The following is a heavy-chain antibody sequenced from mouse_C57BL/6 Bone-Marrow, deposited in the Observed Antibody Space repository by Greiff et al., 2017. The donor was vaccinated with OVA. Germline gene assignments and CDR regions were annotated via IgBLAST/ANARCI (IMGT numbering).Heavy chain of an antibody. V-gene: IGHV1-81*01. CDR2: IYPRSGNT. D-gene: IGHD1-1*01. Sequence: GAELARPGASVKLSCKASGYTFTSYGISWVKQRTGQGLEWIGEIYPRSGNTYYNEKFKGKATLTADKSSSTAYMELRSLTSEDSAVYFCARRGKITTVVDYFDYWGQGTTLTVSS. CDR1: GYTFTSYG. CDR3: ARRGKITTVVDYFDY. J-gene: IGHJ2*01.